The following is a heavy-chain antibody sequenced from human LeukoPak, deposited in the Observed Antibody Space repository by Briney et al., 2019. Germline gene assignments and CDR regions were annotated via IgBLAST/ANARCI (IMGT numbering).Heavy chain of an antibody. D-gene: IGHD6-19*01. Sequence: SETLSLTCAVSGFSIRSGGYSSSWIRQPPGKGLEWIGYIYHSGSTYYNPSLKSRVTISVDRSKNQFSLKLSSVTAADTAVYYCARFRGSGWYYFDSWGQGTPVSVSS. J-gene: IGHJ4*02. CDR1: GFSIRSGGYS. CDR2: IYHSGST. CDR3: ARFRGSGWYYFDS. V-gene: IGHV4-30-2*01.